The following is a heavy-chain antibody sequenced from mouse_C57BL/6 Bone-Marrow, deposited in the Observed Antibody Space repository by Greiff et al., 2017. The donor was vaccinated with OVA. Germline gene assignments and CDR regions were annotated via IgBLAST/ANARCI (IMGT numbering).Heavy chain of an antibody. CDR3: AKGMGRTYVDV. CDR1: GFSFTSYG. J-gene: IGHJ1*03. D-gene: IGHD1-1*01. CDR2: IWGDGSP. Sequence: VQLKESGPGLVAPSQSLSITCTVSGFSFTSYGVSWVRQPPGKGLEWLGVIWGDGSPNYHSALLSRLSISKENSKSQDVLKLNSLQTDDTATDYCAKGMGRTYVDVWGTGTTVTVSS. V-gene: IGHV2-3*01.